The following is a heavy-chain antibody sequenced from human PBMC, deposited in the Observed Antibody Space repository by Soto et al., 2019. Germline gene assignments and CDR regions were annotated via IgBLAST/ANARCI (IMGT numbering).Heavy chain of an antibody. V-gene: IGHV3-23*01. CDR1: GFTFSSYA. CDR3: ARVKGGSSWYGVGYDSSGYNDY. Sequence: GGSLRLSCAASGFTFSSYAMSWVRQAPGKGLEWVSAISGSGGSTYYADSVKGRFTISRDNSKNTLYLQMNSLRAEDTAVYYCARVKGGSSWYGVGYDSSGYNDYWGQGTLVTVSS. D-gene: IGHD3-22*01. J-gene: IGHJ4*02. CDR2: ISGSGGST.